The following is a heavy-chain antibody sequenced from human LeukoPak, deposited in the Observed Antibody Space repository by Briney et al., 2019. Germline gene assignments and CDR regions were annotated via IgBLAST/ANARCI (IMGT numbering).Heavy chain of an antibody. CDR2: IYYSGST. D-gene: IGHD5-24*01. V-gene: IGHV4-59*11. CDR1: GGSISSHY. Sequence: PSETLSLTCTLSGGSISSHYGSWIRQSPGKGLGWIGYIYYSGSTNYNPSLKSRVTISVDTSKNQFSLKRSSVTAADTAVYYCARIPIEMATINDAFDIWRQRTMVTVCS. CDR3: ARIPIEMATINDAFDI. J-gene: IGHJ3*02.